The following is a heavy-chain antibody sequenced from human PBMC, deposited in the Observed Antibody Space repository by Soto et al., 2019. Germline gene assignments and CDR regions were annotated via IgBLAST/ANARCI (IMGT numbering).Heavy chain of an antibody. CDR3: AREPMVRAAHGFDI. CDR1: GYTFTHFY. J-gene: IGHJ3*02. V-gene: IGHV1-2*02. CDR2: ISPHNFNT. D-gene: IGHD3-10*01. Sequence: ASVKVSCKASGYTFTHFYITWVRQAPGQGLEWMGAISPHNFNTNYAQKFRGRVTMTRDTSISTAYMELSRLRSDDTAVYYCAREPMVRAAHGFDIWGQGTMVTVSS.